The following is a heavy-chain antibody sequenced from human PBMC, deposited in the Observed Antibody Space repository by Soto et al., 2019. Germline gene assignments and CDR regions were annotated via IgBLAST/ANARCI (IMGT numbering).Heavy chain of an antibody. D-gene: IGHD2-15*01. V-gene: IGHV4-4*02. CDR1: GGSITNNNW. J-gene: IGHJ4*02. Sequence: PSETLSLTCGVSGGSITNNNWWSWVRQPPGKGLEWIGEMYHNGNTNYNPSLKSRVTISLDKSKNQLSLKLSSVTAADTAVYYCARVVIAADYYFDYWGPGTLVT. CDR2: MYHNGNT. CDR3: ARVVIAADYYFDY.